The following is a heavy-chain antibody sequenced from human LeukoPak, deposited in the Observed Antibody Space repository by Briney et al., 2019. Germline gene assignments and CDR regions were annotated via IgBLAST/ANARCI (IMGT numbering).Heavy chain of an antibody. D-gene: IGHD1-26*01. CDR2: IYYSGST. CDR3: ARHAGGATGPYDWFDP. V-gene: IGHV4-39*01. Sequence: SETLSLTCTVSGGSISSSSYYWGWIRQPPGKGLEWIGSIYYSGSTYYNPSLKSRVTISVDTSKNQFSLKLSSVTAADTAVCYCARHAGGATGPYDWFDPWGQGTLVTVSS. CDR1: GGSISSSSYY. J-gene: IGHJ5*02.